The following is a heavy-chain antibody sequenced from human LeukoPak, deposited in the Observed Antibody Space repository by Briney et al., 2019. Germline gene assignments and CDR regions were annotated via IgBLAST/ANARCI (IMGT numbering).Heavy chain of an antibody. D-gene: IGHD6-6*01. CDR3: ARGSIAARPDGLFDY. CDR2: IYYSGST. V-gene: IGHV4-59*01. CDR1: GGSISSYY. Sequence: SETLSLTCTVPGGSISSYYWSWIRQPPGKGLEGIGYIYYSGSTNYNPSLKSRVTISVDTSKNQFSLKLSSVTAADTAVYYCARGSIAARPDGLFDYWGQGTLVTVSS. J-gene: IGHJ4*02.